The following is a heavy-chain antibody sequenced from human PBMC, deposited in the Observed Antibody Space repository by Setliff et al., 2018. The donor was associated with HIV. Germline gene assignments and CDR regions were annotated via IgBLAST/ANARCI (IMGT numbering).Heavy chain of an antibody. CDR3: VRDVYTSNWYLNWFDP. D-gene: IGHD6-13*01. CDR2: ISGSGDDT. J-gene: IGHJ5*02. CDR1: EFTFSSYG. V-gene: IGHV3-23*01. Sequence: PGGSLRLSCVASEFTFSSYGMTWVRQVPGKGLAWVSCISGSGDDTYYADSVKGRFTISRDNSKNTLYLQMNSLSAEDTAVYYCVRDVYTSNWYLNWFDPWGQGTLVTVSS.